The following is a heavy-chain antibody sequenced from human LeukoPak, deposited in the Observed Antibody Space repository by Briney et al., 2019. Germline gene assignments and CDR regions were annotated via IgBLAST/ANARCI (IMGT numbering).Heavy chain of an antibody. CDR1: GGSITSGGSY. D-gene: IGHD2-15*01. Sequence: PSETLSLTCTVSGGSITSGGSYWGWIRQHPGKGLEWIGYIYYTGSTNYNPSLKKRLSMSIDTSKSRVSLKLNSVTAADTAVYYCARRVGKYPTYYFDFWGQGALVTVSS. CDR3: ARRVGKYPTYYFDF. J-gene: IGHJ4*02. V-gene: IGHV4-31*03. CDR2: IYYTGST.